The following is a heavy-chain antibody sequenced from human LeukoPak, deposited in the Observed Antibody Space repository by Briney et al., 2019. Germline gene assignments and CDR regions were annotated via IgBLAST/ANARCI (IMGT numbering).Heavy chain of an antibody. CDR3: ARGSGGQKGNMDV. D-gene: IGHD3-10*01. Sequence: SETLSLTCAVYGGSFSGYYWSWIRQPPGKGLEWIGEINHSGSTNYNPSLMRRVTISVDTSKNQFSLKLSSVTAADTAVYYCARGSGGQKGNMDVWGKGTTVTVSS. CDR2: INHSGST. J-gene: IGHJ6*03. V-gene: IGHV4-34*01. CDR1: GGSFSGYY.